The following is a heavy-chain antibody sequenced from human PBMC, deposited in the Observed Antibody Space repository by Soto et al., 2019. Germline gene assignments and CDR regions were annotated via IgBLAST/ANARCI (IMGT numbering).Heavy chain of an antibody. J-gene: IGHJ4*02. V-gene: IGHV3-48*01. CDR2: ISSSSSTI. D-gene: IGHD6-19*01. Sequence: GGSLRLSCAASGFTFSSYSMNWVRQAPGKGLEWVSYISSSSSTIYYADSVRGRFTISRDNAKNSLYLQMNSLRAEDTAVYYCARDHNSGSLNYWGQGTLVTVSS. CDR3: ARDHNSGSLNY. CDR1: GFTFSSYS.